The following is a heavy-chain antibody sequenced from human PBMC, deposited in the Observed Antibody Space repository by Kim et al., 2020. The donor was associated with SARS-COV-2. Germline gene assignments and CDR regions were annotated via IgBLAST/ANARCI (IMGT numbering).Heavy chain of an antibody. CDR2: ISGSGGST. V-gene: IGHV3-23*01. CDR3: AKEGAYSSSWYSFYHP. Sequence: GGSLRLSCAASGFTFSSYAMSWVRQAPGKGLEWVSAISGSGGSTYYADSVKGRFTISRDNSKNTLYLQMNSLRAEDTAVYYCAKEGAYSSSWYSFYHPWGQGTLVTVSS. D-gene: IGHD6-13*01. J-gene: IGHJ5*02. CDR1: GFTFSSYA.